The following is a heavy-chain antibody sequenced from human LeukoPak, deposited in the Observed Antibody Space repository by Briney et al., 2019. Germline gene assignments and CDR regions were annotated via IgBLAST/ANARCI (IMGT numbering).Heavy chain of an antibody. CDR3: ARDRGITIFGVVTYDAFDI. Sequence: PSETLSLTCTVSGGSISSYYWSWIRQPAGKGLEWIGRIYTSGSTNYNPSLKSRVTMSVDTSKNQFSLKLSSVTAADTAVYYCARDRGITIFGVVTYDAFDIWGQGTMVTVSS. V-gene: IGHV4-4*07. J-gene: IGHJ3*02. CDR1: GGSISSYY. D-gene: IGHD3-3*01. CDR2: IYTSGST.